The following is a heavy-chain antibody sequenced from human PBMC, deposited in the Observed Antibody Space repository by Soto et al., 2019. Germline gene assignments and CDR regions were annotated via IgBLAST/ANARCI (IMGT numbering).Heavy chain of an antibody. Sequence: PSETLSLTCTVSGGSLRHFCNFWTWIRQRPGRGLEWIGYTLHTGVTYYSPSLQRRISIDVDTSQNQFSLTLNSVTAADTAVYYWATDLGGHALSRFDSWGHGTLVTVSS. CDR3: ATDLGGHALSRFDS. V-gene: IGHV4-31*03. D-gene: IGHD3-10*01. CDR1: GGSLRHFCNF. J-gene: IGHJ5*01. CDR2: TLHTGVT.